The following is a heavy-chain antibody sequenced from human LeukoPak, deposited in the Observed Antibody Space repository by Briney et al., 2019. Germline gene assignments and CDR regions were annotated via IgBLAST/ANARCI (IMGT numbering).Heavy chain of an antibody. V-gene: IGHV1-2*02. J-gene: IGHJ4*02. Sequence: ASVKVSCKASGYTFTGYYMHWVRQAPGQGLEWMGWINPNSGGTNYAQKFQGRVTMTRDTSISTAYMELSRLRSDDTAEYYCARETGYSYGYVYWGQGTLVTVSS. CDR2: INPNSGGT. D-gene: IGHD5-18*01. CDR3: ARETGYSYGYVY. CDR1: GYTFTGYY.